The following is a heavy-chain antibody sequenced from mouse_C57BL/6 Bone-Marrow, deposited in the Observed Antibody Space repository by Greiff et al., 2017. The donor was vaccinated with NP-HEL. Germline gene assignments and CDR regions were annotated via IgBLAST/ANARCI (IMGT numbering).Heavy chain of an antibody. D-gene: IGHD5-1*01. CDR2: IYPGDGDT. CDR1: GYAFSSSW. J-gene: IGHJ4*01. CDR3: ARRRYLYAMDY. V-gene: IGHV1-82*01. Sequence: VQLQQSGPELVKPGASVKISCKASGYAFSSSWMNWVKQRPGKGLEWIGRIYPGDGDTNYNGKFKGQATLTADQSSSTAYMPLSSLTSEDSAVYFCARRRYLYAMDYWGQGTSVTVSS.